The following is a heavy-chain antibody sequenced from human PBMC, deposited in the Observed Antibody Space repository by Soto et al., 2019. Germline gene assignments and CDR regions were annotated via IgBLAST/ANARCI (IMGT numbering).Heavy chain of an antibody. D-gene: IGHD1-20*01. CDR2: IKQDGSEK. V-gene: IGHV3-7*01. CDR1: GFTFSSYW. J-gene: IGHJ6*03. Sequence: GGSLRLSCAASGFTFSSYWMSWVRQAPGKGLEWVANIKQDGSEKYYVDSVKGRFTISRDNAKNSLYLQMNSLRAEDTAVYYCARAQRGYNWNPGDYYYYYMDVWGKGTTVTVSS. CDR3: ARAQRGYNWNPGDYYYYYMDV.